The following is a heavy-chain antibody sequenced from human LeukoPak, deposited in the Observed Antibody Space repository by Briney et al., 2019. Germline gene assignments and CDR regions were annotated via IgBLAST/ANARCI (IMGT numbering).Heavy chain of an antibody. CDR2: IKKKSDGGTT. V-gene: IGHV3-15*01. J-gene: IGHJ4*02. CDR1: GFTFSNAW. D-gene: IGHD3-22*01. CDR3: TTVGLSGYYDSRGYYYFDY. Sequence: GGSLRLSCAASGFTFSNAWMSWFRQAPGKGLEGIGRIKKKSDGGTTDYAAPMKGRFTISRDDSKNTLYLQMNSLTTEDTAVYYCTTVGLSGYYDSRGYYYFDYWGQGTLVTVSS.